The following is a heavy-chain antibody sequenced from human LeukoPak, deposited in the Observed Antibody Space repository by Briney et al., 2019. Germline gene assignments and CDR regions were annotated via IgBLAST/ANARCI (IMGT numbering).Heavy chain of an antibody. CDR3: AKDYAVGSIDY. J-gene: IGHJ4*02. Sequence: GGSLRLSCAASGFTFSSYGMSWVRQAPGKGLEWVSDISGSGGSTYYADSVRGRFTISRDNSKNTVSLQMESLRAEDTALYYCAKDYAVGSIDYWGQGTLVTVSS. D-gene: IGHD3-16*01. CDR1: GFTFSSYG. V-gene: IGHV3-23*01. CDR2: ISGSGGST.